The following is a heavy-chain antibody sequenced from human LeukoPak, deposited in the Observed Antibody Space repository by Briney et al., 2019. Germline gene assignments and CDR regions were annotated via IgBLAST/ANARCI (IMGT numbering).Heavy chain of an antibody. Sequence: SETLSLTCTVSGGSISSSSYYWGWIRQPPGTGLEWLGSIYYSGSTYYNPSLKSRVTISVDTSKNQFSLKLSSVTAADTAVYYCARGLGGYSYLFFDYWGQGTLVTVSS. J-gene: IGHJ4*02. CDR3: ARGLGGYSYLFFDY. V-gene: IGHV4-39*01. D-gene: IGHD5-18*01. CDR1: GGSISSSSYY. CDR2: IYYSGST.